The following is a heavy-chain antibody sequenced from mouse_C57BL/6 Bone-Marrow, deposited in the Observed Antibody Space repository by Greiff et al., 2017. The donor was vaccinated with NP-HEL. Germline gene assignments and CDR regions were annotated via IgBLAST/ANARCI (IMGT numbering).Heavy chain of an antibody. J-gene: IGHJ1*03. CDR2: IHPSDSDT. Sequence: QVQLQQPGAELVKPGASVKVSCKASGYTFTSYWMHWVKQRPGQGLEWIGRIHPSDSDTNYNQKFKGKATLTVDKSSSTAYMQLSSLTSEDSAVYYCAMGYGSSLGYWYFDVWGTGTTVTVSS. D-gene: IGHD1-1*01. V-gene: IGHV1-74*01. CDR3: AMGYGSSLGYWYFDV. CDR1: GYTFTSYW.